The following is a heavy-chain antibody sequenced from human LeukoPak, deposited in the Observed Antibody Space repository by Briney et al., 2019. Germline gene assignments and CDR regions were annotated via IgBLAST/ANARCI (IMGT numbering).Heavy chain of an antibody. D-gene: IGHD6-19*01. Sequence: GGSLRLSCAASGFTFSSYGMHWVRQAPGKGLEWVAVISYDGSNKYYADSVKGRFTISRDNSKNTLYLQMNSLRAEDTAVYYCAKDVYSSGWCDYWGQGTLVTVSS. J-gene: IGHJ4*02. CDR3: AKDVYSSGWCDY. CDR2: ISYDGSNK. CDR1: GFTFSSYG. V-gene: IGHV3-30*18.